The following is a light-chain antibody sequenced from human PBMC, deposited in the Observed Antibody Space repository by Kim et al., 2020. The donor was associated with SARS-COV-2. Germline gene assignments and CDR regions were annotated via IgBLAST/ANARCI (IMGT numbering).Light chain of an antibody. CDR3: QVWDSSSDHPV. CDR1: NNGSKS. CDR2: YDS. Sequence: PGKVARDSWGGNNNGSKSVHWYQQKPGQAPVLVIYYDSDRPSGIPERFSGSNSGNTATLTISRVEAGDEADYYCQVWDSSSDHPVFGGGTQLTVL. J-gene: IGLJ3*02. V-gene: IGLV3-21*04.